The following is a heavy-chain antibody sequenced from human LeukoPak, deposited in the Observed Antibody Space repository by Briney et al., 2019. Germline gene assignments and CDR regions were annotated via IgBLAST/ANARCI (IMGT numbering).Heavy chain of an antibody. CDR1: GGTFSSYA. D-gene: IGHD3-22*01. CDR3: AREYYYDSSGYYRAFDY. Sequence: GASVKVSCKASGGTFSSYAISWVRQAPGQGLEWMGGIIPIFGTANYAQKFQGRVKITADESTSTAYMELSSLRSEDTAVYYCAREYYYDSSGYYRAFDYWGQGTLVTVSS. V-gene: IGHV1-69*13. J-gene: IGHJ4*02. CDR2: IIPIFGTA.